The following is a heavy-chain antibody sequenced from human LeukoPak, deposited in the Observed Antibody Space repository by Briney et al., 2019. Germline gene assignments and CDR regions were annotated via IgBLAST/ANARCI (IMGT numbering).Heavy chain of an antibody. CDR2: LYPGDSDT. D-gene: IGHD5-18*01. CDR1: GYSFTSYW. Sequence: GESLKISCKDSGYSFTSYWIGWVRQMPVKGLEWMGILYPGDSDTRYSPSFQGQVTISADKSINTASLQWSSLKASDTAIYYCARRGEAMDPFDYWGQGTLVTVSS. V-gene: IGHV5-51*01. J-gene: IGHJ4*02. CDR3: ARRGEAMDPFDY.